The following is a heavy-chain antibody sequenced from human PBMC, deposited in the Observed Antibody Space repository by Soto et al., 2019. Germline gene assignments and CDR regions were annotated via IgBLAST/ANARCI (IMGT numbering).Heavy chain of an antibody. CDR3: AKDRTVGATSWTFDS. V-gene: IGHV3-23*01. J-gene: IGHJ4*02. CDR1: GFTFSSYA. D-gene: IGHD1-26*01. CDR2: ITGSGGST. Sequence: VQLLESGGGLVQPGGSLRLSCAASGFTFSSYAMTWVRQAPGKGLQWVSAITGSGGSTHYADSVEGRFTISRDNSKNMLYLQMSSLRVEDPAIYYCAKDRTVGATSWTFDSWGQGTLVTVSS.